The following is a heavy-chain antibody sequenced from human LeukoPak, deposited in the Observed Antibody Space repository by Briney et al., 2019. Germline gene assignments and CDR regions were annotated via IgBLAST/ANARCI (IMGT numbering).Heavy chain of an antibody. CDR2: IYHSGST. V-gene: IGHV4-38-2*01. J-gene: IGHJ4*02. D-gene: IGHD7-27*01. CDR3: ARLANWAV. CDR1: GYSISSGYY. Sequence: PSETLSLTCAVSGYSISSGYYWGWIRQPPGKGLEWIGSIYHSGSTYYNPSLKSRVTISVDTSKNQFSLKLSPVTAADTAVYYCARLANWAVWGQGTLVTVSS.